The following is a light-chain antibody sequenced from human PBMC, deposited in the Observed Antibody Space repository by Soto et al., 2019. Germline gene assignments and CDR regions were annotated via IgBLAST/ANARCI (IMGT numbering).Light chain of an antibody. J-gene: IGLJ3*02. V-gene: IGLV2-14*01. CDR3: NSYTSSSNWV. CDR2: EVS. Sequence: QSALTQPASVSASPGQSITISCAGTSSDVGGYNYVSWYQQYPGKAPKLVIYEVSNRPSGVSNRFSGSKSANTASLTISGLQAEDEADYYCNSYTSSSNWVFGGGTKLTVL. CDR1: SSDVGGYNY.